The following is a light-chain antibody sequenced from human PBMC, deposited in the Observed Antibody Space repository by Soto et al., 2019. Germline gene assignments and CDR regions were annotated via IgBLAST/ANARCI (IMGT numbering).Light chain of an antibody. Sequence: QSALTQPASVSGSPGQSITISCTGTSRDIGIYNLLSWYQHHPGKAPKLIIYEATKRPSGVSNRFSGSKSGNTASLTISGLQAEDEADYFCCSDIGSRLFGGGTKLTVL. CDR2: EAT. CDR3: CSDIGSRL. J-gene: IGLJ3*02. CDR1: SRDIGIYNL. V-gene: IGLV2-23*01.